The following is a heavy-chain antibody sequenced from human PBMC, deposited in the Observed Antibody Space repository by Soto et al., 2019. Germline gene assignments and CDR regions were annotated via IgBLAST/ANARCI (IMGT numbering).Heavy chain of an antibody. Sequence: GESLKISCAASGFTFSSYDMHWVRQATGKGLEWVSAIGTAGDTYYPGSVKGRFTISRENAKNSLYLQMNSLRAGDTAVYYCARGSHMTTVTDDAFDIWGQGTMVTVSS. CDR3: ARGSHMTTVTDDAFDI. CDR1: GFTFSSYD. V-gene: IGHV3-13*01. CDR2: IGTAGDT. D-gene: IGHD4-17*01. J-gene: IGHJ3*02.